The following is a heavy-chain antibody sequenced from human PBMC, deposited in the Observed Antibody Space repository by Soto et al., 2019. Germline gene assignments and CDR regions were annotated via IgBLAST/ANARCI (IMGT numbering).Heavy chain of an antibody. Sequence: QVQLQESGPGLVKPSGTLSLTCAVSGGSISSSNWWSGVRQPPGKGVEWRGEIYHSGSTNHNPSPKSRVTISVDKSKNQFSLKLSSVTAADTAVYYCATYCSSTSCHATNFDYWGQGTLVTVSS. CDR3: ATYCSSTSCHATNFDY. J-gene: IGHJ4*02. CDR1: GGSISSSNW. D-gene: IGHD2-2*01. V-gene: IGHV4-4*02. CDR2: IYHSGST.